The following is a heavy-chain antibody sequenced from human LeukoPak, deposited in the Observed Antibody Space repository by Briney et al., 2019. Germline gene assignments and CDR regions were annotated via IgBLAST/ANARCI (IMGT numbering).Heavy chain of an antibody. V-gene: IGHV1-8*01. CDR2: MNPNSGNT. CDR1: GYTFTSYD. Sequence: ASVKVSCKASGYTFTSYDINWVRQATGQGLEWMGWMNPNSGNTGYAQKFQGRVNMTRNTSISTAYMELSRLRSEDTAVYYCARGAHYDYVWGSYRSYPLFDYWGQGTLVTVSS. CDR3: ARGAHYDYVWGSYRSYPLFDY. J-gene: IGHJ4*02. D-gene: IGHD3-16*02.